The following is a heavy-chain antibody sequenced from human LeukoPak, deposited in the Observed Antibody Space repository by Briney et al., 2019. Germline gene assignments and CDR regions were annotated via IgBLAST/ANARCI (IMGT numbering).Heavy chain of an antibody. Sequence: ASVKVSCKASGYTFTSYYMHWVRQAPGQGLEWMGWINPNSGGTNYAQKFRGRVTMTRDTSISTAYMELSRLRSDDTAVYYCARVTLLWFGESRGWFDPWGQGTLVTVSS. V-gene: IGHV1-2*02. CDR2: INPNSGGT. J-gene: IGHJ5*02. D-gene: IGHD3-10*01. CDR3: ARVTLLWFGESRGWFDP. CDR1: GYTFTSYY.